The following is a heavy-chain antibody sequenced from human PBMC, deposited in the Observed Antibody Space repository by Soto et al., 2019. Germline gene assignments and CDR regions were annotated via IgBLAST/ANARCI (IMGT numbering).Heavy chain of an antibody. CDR3: AKDISGRSYYYDSSGPY. V-gene: IGHV3-30*18. CDR2: ISYDGSNK. J-gene: IGHJ4*02. D-gene: IGHD3-22*01. CDR1: GFTFSSYG. Sequence: GSLRLSCAASGFTFSSYGMHWVRQAPGKRLEWVAVISYDGSNKYYADSVKGRFTISRDNSKNTLYLQMNSLRAEDTAVYYCAKDISGRSYYYDSSGPYWGQGTLVTVSS.